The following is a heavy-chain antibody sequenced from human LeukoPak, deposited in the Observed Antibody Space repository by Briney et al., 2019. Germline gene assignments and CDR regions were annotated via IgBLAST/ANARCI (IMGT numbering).Heavy chain of an antibody. D-gene: IGHD1-26*01. V-gene: IGHV3-53*01. J-gene: IGHJ4*02. CDR2: IYSGGST. CDR3: ARGDSGSFSQFDC. Sequence: PGGSLRLSCAASGFTVSSNYMSWVRQAPGKGLEWVSVIYSGGSTHYADSVKGRFTISRDNSKNTLYLQMNSLRAEDTAVYYCARGDSGSFSQFDCWGQGTLVTVSS. CDR1: GFTVSSNY.